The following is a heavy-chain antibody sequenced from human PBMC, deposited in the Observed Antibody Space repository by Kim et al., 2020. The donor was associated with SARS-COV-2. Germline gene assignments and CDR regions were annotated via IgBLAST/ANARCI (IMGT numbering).Heavy chain of an antibody. V-gene: IGHV3-74*01. J-gene: IGHJ4*02. CDR2: MNSDGTNI. D-gene: IGHD1-26*01. Sequence: GGSLRLSCAASGFTFSSSWMHWVRQAPGKGLLWVSRMNSDGTNINYADSVKGRFTISRDNAKNTLYLQMNSLRAEDTAVYYCARAGSYRFDYWGQGTLVTVSS. CDR1: GFTFSSSW. CDR3: ARAGSYRFDY.